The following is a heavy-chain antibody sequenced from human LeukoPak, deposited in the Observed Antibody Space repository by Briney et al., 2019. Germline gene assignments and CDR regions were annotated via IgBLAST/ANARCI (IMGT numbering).Heavy chain of an antibody. CDR1: GYTVATYG. D-gene: IGHD6-13*01. V-gene: IGHV1-18*01. CDR3: AKVAGDRMDY. J-gene: IGHJ4*02. CDR2: ISANTGKT. Sequence: ASVKVSCKASGYTVATYGVCWVRQAPGHGLEWMGWISANTGKTDYAQKFQGRVTMTTDTSTSTAYMELRSLRPDDTAVYSCAKVAGDRMDYWGQGTLLTVSS.